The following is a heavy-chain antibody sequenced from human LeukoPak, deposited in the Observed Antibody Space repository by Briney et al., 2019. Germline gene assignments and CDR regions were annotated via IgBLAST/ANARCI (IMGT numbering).Heavy chain of an antibody. CDR1: GYTFTSYG. CDR2: ISAYNGNT. V-gene: IGHV1-18*01. D-gene: IGHD6-19*01. CDR3: ARPRLGAVAGPWYFDY. J-gene: IGHJ4*02. Sequence: ASVKVTCKASGYTFTSYGISWVRRAPGQGLEWMGWISAYNGNTNYAQKLQGRVTMTTDTSTSTAYMELRSLRSDDTAVYYCARPRLGAVAGPWYFDYWGQGTLVTVSS.